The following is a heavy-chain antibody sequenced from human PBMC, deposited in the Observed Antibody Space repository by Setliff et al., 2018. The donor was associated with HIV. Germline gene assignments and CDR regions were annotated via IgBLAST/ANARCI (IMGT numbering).Heavy chain of an antibody. J-gene: IGHJ4*02. Sequence: GGSLRLSCVGSGFNFKNYNMNWVRQAPGKGLEWISSISSDSRYIYYADSVKGRFTISRDDAKNTLYLQMNSLRAEDTALYYCAREIKMATILGWTYYFDYWGQGTLVTVSS. D-gene: IGHD5-12*01. CDR3: AREIKMATILGWTYYFDY. V-gene: IGHV3-21*06. CDR2: ISSDSRYI. CDR1: GFNFKNYN.